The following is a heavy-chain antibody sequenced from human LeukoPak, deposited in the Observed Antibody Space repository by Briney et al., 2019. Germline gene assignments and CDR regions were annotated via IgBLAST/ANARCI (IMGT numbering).Heavy chain of an antibody. CDR1: GGSFSGYY. Sequence: PSETLSLTCAVYGGSFSGYYWSWIRQPPGKGLEWIGEINHSGSTNYNPSLKSRVTISVDTSKNQFSLKLSSVTAADTAVYYCARVYRYCSGGSCLLDNGVDVWGQGTTVTVSS. CDR3: ARVYRYCSGGSCLLDNGVDV. CDR2: INHSGST. D-gene: IGHD2-15*01. V-gene: IGHV4-34*01. J-gene: IGHJ6*02.